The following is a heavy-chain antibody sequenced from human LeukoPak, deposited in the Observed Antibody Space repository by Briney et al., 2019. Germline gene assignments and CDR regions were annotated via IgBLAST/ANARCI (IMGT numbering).Heavy chain of an antibody. Sequence: PSETLSLTCAVYGGSFSGYYWSWIRQPPGKGLEWIGEINHSGSTNYNPSLKSRVTTSVDTSKNQFSLKLSSVTAADTAVYYCARGRGDYYGSGGRLYYFDYWGQGTLVTVSS. J-gene: IGHJ4*02. D-gene: IGHD3-10*01. CDR2: INHSGST. CDR3: ARGRGDYYGSGGRLYYFDY. V-gene: IGHV4-34*01. CDR1: GGSFSGYY.